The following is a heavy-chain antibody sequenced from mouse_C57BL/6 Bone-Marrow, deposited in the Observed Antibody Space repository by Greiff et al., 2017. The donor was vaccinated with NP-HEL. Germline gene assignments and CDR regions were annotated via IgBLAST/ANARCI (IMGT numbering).Heavy chain of an antibody. J-gene: IGHJ4*01. D-gene: IGHD2-3*01. V-gene: IGHV1-50*01. CDR2: IDPSDSYT. Sequence: VQLQQSGAELVKPGASVKLSCKASGYTFTSYWMQWVKQRPGQGLEWIGEIDPSDSYTNYNQKFKGKATLTVDTSSSTAYMQLSSLTSEDSAVYYCARSRGYWIYAMDYWGQGTSVTVSS. CDR3: ARSRGYWIYAMDY. CDR1: GYTFTSYW.